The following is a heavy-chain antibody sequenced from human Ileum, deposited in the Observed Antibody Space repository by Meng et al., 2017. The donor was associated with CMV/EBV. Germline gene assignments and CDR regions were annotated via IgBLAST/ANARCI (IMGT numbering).Heavy chain of an antibody. CDR1: GASISSVDSS. Sequence: GLGLVQPYPTLSLRCTVSGASISSVDSSWSWIRQPPGTGLEWIVYIFFSRNPYYNPSLNHRVIISIDTPRNQFSLKVDSVTAADTAVYYCARFRIAALGNLFDPWGHGTLVTVSS. CDR2: IFFSRNP. V-gene: IGHV4-30-4*08. D-gene: IGHD6-13*01. J-gene: IGHJ5*02. CDR3: ARFRIAALGNLFDP.